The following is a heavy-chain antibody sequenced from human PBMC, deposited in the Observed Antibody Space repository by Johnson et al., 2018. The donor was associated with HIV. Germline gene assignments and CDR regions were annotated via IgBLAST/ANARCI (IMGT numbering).Heavy chain of an antibody. Sequence: QVQLVESGGGVVRPGGSLRLSCAASGFTFDDYGMSWVRQAPGKGLEWVAVISYDGSKNYNADSVKGRFTISRDNSKNTVYLQMNSLRLVDRAVYWCVRGRGQPFLEWLLVGGGFDMWGQGTIVTVSS. CDR1: GFTFDDYG. D-gene: IGHD3-3*02. CDR2: ISYDGSKN. CDR3: VRGRGQPFLEWLLVGGGFDM. V-gene: IGHV3-30*03. J-gene: IGHJ3*02.